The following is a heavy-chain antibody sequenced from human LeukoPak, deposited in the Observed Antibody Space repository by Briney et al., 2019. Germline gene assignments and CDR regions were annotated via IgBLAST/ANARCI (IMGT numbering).Heavy chain of an antibody. Sequence: GGSLRLSCAASGFTFSSCGMHWVRQAPGKGLEWVAFIRYDGRNKYYADSVKGRFTISRDDSKNTLSLQMNSLRAEDTAVYYCAKDRRLGSSSPFYYYYYMDVWGKGTTVTVSS. D-gene: IGHD6-6*01. CDR2: IRYDGRNK. J-gene: IGHJ6*03. V-gene: IGHV3-30*02. CDR3: AKDRRLGSSSPFYYYYYMDV. CDR1: GFTFSSCG.